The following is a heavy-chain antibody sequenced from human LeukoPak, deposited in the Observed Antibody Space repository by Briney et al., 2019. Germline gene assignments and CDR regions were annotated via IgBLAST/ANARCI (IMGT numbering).Heavy chain of an antibody. D-gene: IGHD3-10*01. J-gene: IGHJ6*02. CDR1: GGSISSYY. CDR2: IYYSGST. Sequence: PSETLSLTCTVSGGSISSYYWSWIRQPPGKGLEWIGYIYYSGSTNYNPSLKSRVTISVDTSKNQFSLKLSSVTAADTAVYYCAGYGSGSNDYYYYGMDVWGQGTTVTVSS. V-gene: IGHV4-59*08. CDR3: AGYGSGSNDYYYYGMDV.